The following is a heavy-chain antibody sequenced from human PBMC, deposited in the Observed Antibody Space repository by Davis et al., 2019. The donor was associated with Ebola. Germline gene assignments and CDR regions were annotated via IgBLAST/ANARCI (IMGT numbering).Heavy chain of an antibody. CDR3: ARDTGIRYVTLGY. Sequence: AASVKVSCKASGYTFTDFDIHWVRQAPGQGLEWMGWIIAGNGNMRYSQKFQGRVTITRDTSASTVYMELSSLRSEDTAVYYCARDTGIRYVTLGYWGQGTLVTVSS. CDR2: IIAGNGNM. D-gene: IGHD3-9*01. V-gene: IGHV1-3*01. J-gene: IGHJ4*02. CDR1: GYTFTDFD.